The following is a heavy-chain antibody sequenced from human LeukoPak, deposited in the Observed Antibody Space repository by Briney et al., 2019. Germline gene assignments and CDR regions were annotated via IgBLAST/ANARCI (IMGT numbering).Heavy chain of an antibody. D-gene: IGHD3-3*01. V-gene: IGHV3-30-3*01. CDR1: GFTFSSYA. CDR3: ARAELTIFWSGLFDY. Sequence: PGGSLRLSCAASGFTFSSYAMHWVRQAPGKGLEWVAVISYDGSNKYYADSVKGRFTISRDNSKNTLYLQMNSLRAEDTAVYYCARAELTIFWSGLFDYWGQGTLVTVSS. CDR2: ISYDGSNK. J-gene: IGHJ4*02.